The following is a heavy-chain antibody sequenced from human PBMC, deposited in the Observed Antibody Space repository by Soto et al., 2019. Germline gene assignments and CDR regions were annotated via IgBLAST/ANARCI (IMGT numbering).Heavy chain of an antibody. CDR3: VRDGTKTLRDWFDP. CDR1: GASISGFY. V-gene: IGHV4-4*07. J-gene: IGHJ5*02. CDR2: IYATGTT. D-gene: IGHD1-1*01. Sequence: SETLSLTYTVSGASISGFYWSWIRKSAGKGLEWIGRIYATGTTDYNPSLKSRVMMSVDTSKKQFSLKLRSVTAADTAVYYSVRDGTKTLRDWFDPWGQGISVTVSS.